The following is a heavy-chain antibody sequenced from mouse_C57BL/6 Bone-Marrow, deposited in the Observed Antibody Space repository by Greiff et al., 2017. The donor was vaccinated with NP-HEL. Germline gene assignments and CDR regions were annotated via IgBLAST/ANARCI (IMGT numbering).Heavy chain of an antibody. CDR3: ARGTILKRVNYYGSSLDY. J-gene: IGHJ2*01. CDR2: IDPNSGGT. Sequence: QVQLQQPGAELVKPGASVKLSCKASGYTFTSYWMHWVKQRPGRGLEWIGRIDPNSGGTKYNEKFKSKATLTVDKPSSTAYMQLSSLTSEDSAVYYCARGTILKRVNYYGSSLDYWGQGTTLTVSS. V-gene: IGHV1-72*01. CDR1: GYTFTSYW. D-gene: IGHD1-1*01.